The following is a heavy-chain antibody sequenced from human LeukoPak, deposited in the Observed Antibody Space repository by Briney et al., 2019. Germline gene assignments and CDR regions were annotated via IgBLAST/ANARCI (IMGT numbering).Heavy chain of an antibody. D-gene: IGHD4-23*01. CDR2: INPNSGGT. Sequence: GASVKVSCKASGYTFTSYGISWVRQAPGQGLEWMGWINPNSGGTNYAQKFQGRVTMTRDTSISTAYMELSRLRSDDTAVYYCARDLLRWPNYYYYMDVWGKGTTVTISS. J-gene: IGHJ6*03. V-gene: IGHV1-2*02. CDR3: ARDLLRWPNYYYYMDV. CDR1: GYTFTSYG.